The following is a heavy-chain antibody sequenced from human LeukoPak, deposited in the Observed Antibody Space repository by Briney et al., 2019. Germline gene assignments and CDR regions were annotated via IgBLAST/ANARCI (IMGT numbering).Heavy chain of an antibody. CDR1: EGTLSSYA. J-gene: IGHJ4*02. V-gene: IGHV1-69*04. CDR3: ARGSGSGNYALGR. CDR2: IIPVLTLT. D-gene: IGHD3-10*01. Sequence: SVKVSCKAPEGTLSSYALSWVRQAPGQGLEWMGRIIPVLTLTNYAPKFQDRLSIIADKATSTAYMELTNLTSADTAVYFCARGSGSGNYALGRWGQGTLVTVSS.